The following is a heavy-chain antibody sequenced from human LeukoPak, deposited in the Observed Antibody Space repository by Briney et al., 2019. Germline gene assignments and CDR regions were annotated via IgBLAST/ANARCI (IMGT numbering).Heavy chain of an antibody. D-gene: IGHD3-10*01. CDR2: IYTSGST. Sequence: SETLSLTCTVSGGSISSYYWSWIRQPAGRGLEWIGRIYTSGSTNYNPSLKSRVTISVDKSKNQFSLKLSSVTAADTAVYYCARAGGTMVRGPDVVLNWFDPWGQGTLVTVSS. CDR1: GGSISSYY. V-gene: IGHV4-4*07. CDR3: ARAGGTMVRGPDVVLNWFDP. J-gene: IGHJ5*02.